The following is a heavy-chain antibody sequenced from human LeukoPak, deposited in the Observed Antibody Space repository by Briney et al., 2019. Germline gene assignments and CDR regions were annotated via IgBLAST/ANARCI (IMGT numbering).Heavy chain of an antibody. Sequence: SETLSLTCTVSGGSISSGGYYWSWIRQHPGKGLEWIGYIYYSGSTYYNPSLKSRVTISVDTSKNQFSLKLSSVTAADTAVYYCARLGDNYGYYYGMDVWGQGTTVTVSS. J-gene: IGHJ6*02. CDR1: GGSISSGGYY. D-gene: IGHD3-16*01. CDR3: ARLGDNYGYYYGMDV. CDR2: IYYSGST. V-gene: IGHV4-31*03.